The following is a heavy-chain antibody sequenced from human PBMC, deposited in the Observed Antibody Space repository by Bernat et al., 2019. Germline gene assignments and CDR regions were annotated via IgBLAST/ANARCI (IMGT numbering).Heavy chain of an antibody. J-gene: IGHJ3*02. D-gene: IGHD1-26*01. CDR1: GGAISSSTYY. CDR3: ARWELAHDAFDI. Sequence: QLQLQESGPGLVKPSETLSLTCTVSGGAISSSTYYWGWIRQPPGKGLEWIGSIYYSGSTYYNPSLKSRVTISVDTSKNQFSLKLSSVTAADTAVYYCARWELAHDAFDIWGQGTMVTVSS. V-gene: IGHV4-39*07. CDR2: IYYSGST.